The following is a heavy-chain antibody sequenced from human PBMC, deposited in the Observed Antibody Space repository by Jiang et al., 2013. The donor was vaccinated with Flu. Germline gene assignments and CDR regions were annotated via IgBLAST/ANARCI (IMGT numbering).Heavy chain of an antibody. V-gene: IGHV1-3*01. CDR2: INAGNGNT. CDR3: ARDLKPFDYDLVDY. Sequence: SGAEVKKPGASVKVSCKASGYTFTSYAMHWVRQAPGQRLEWMGWINAGNGNTKYSQKFQGRVTITRDTSASTAYMELSSLRSEDTAVYYCARDLKPFDYDLVDYWGQGTLVTVSS. CDR1: GYTFTSYA. J-gene: IGHJ4*02. D-gene: IGHD3-16*01.